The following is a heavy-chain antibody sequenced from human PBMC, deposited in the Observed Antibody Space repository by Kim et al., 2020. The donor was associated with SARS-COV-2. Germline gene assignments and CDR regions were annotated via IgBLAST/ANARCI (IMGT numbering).Heavy chain of an antibody. D-gene: IGHD2-2*01. CDR2: IGHDGAT. CDR3: RGSTSCYDCWFDP. Sequence: GGSLRLSCEASGFTFSTYNMNWVRQAPGKGLEWVSGIGHDGATQYADSVKGRFTISRDNSKNTLHLQINSLRVEDTAVYYCRGSTSCYDCWFDPWGQGTL. CDR1: GFTFSTYN. V-gene: IGHV3-23*01. J-gene: IGHJ5*02.